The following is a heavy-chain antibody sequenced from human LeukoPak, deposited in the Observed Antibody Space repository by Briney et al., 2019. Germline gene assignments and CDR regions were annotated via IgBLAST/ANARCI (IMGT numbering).Heavy chain of an antibody. D-gene: IGHD2-21*02. J-gene: IGHJ4*02. Sequence: GASVKVSCKASGGTFSSYAISWVRQAPGQGLERMGRIIPILGIANYAQKFQGRVTITADKSTSTAYMELSSLRSEDTAVYYCARGLAYCGGDCYYFDYWGQGTLVTVSS. CDR2: IIPILGIA. CDR3: ARGLAYCGGDCYYFDY. V-gene: IGHV1-69*04. CDR1: GGTFSSYA.